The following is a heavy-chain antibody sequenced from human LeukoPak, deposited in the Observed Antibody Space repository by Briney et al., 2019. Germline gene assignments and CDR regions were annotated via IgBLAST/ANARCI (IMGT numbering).Heavy chain of an antibody. Sequence: SQTLSLTCTVSGGSISSGDYYWSWIRQPPGKGLEWIGYIYYSGSTYYNPSLKSRVTISVDTSKNQFSQKLSSVTAADTAVYYCAREAPLRYCSGGSCYSFDYWGQGTLVTVSS. V-gene: IGHV4-30-4*01. J-gene: IGHJ4*02. D-gene: IGHD2-15*01. CDR1: GGSISSGDYY. CDR3: AREAPLRYCSGGSCYSFDY. CDR2: IYYSGST.